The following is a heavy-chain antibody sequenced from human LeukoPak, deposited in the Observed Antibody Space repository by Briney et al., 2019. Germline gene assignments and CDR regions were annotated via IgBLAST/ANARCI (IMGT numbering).Heavy chain of an antibody. CDR1: GGSINSYY. CDR2: IYYSGST. V-gene: IGHV4-59*01. CDR3: ARDTSGYRRGSFDY. Sequence: SSETLSLTCTVSGGSINSYYWSWIRQPPGKGLEWIGYIYYSGSTNYNPSLKSRVTISLDTSNNQFSLKLRSVTAADTAVYYCARDTSGYRRGSFDYWGQGTLVTVSS. D-gene: IGHD3-22*01. J-gene: IGHJ4*02.